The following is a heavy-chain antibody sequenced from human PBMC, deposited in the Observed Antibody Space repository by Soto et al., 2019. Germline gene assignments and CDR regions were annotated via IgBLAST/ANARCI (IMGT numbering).Heavy chain of an antibody. CDR1: GFTFSSYS. CDR2: ISSSSSYI. Sequence: GGSLRLSCAASGFTFSSYSMNWVRQAPGKGLEWVSSISSSSSYIYYADSVKGRFTISRDNAKNSLYLQMKSLRAEDTAVYYCARDRYYGSGGYDYWGYFQHWGQGTLVTVSS. J-gene: IGHJ1*01. V-gene: IGHV3-21*01. CDR3: ARDRYYGSGGYDYWGYFQH. D-gene: IGHD3-10*01.